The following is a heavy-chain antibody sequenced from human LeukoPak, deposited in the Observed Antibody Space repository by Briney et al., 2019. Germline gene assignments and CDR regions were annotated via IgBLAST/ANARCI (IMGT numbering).Heavy chain of an antibody. D-gene: IGHD3-16*02. Sequence: GGSLRLSCAASGFTFSSYWMHWVRQAPGKGLVWVSRINSDGSSTSYADSVKGRFTISRGNAKNTLYLQMNSLRAEDTAVYYCARVYAVEVSRGHFDYWGQGTLVTVSS. CDR1: GFTFSSYW. CDR3: ARVYAVEVSRGHFDY. V-gene: IGHV3-74*01. CDR2: INSDGSST. J-gene: IGHJ4*02.